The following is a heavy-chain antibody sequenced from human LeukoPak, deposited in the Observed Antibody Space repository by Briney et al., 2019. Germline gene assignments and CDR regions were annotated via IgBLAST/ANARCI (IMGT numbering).Heavy chain of an antibody. CDR1: GFTFSSYG. D-gene: IGHD1-26*01. J-gene: IGHJ4*02. CDR3: ARDKAGATTGGIFDY. V-gene: IGHV3-30*03. Sequence: GGSLRLSCAASGFTFSSYGMHWVRQAPGKGLEWVAVISYDGSNKYYADSVKGRFTIYRDNSKNTLYLQMNSLRAEDTAVYYCARDKAGATTGGIFDYWGQGTLVTVSS. CDR2: ISYDGSNK.